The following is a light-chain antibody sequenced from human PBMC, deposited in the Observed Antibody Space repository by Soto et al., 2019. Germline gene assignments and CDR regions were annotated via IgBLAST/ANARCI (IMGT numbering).Light chain of an antibody. J-gene: IGLJ1*01. Sequence: QSVLTQPASVSGSPGQSIAISCTGTSSDVDAYNFVSWYQHHPGKAPKLMIFDVSNRPSGVSNRFSGSKSRNTASLTISGLQAEDEADYYCTSYTTSSTYVFGTGTKVTVL. CDR2: DVS. V-gene: IGLV2-14*03. CDR3: TSYTTSSTYV. CDR1: SSDVDAYNF.